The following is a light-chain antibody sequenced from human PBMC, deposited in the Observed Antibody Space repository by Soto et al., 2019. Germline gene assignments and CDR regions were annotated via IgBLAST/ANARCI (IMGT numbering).Light chain of an antibody. CDR1: RRLLQSNGYNY. CDR2: LDS. CDR3: MQSLQTPIT. V-gene: IGKV2-28*01. J-gene: IGKJ2*01. Sequence: DIVLTQSPLTLPVSLGEPASISCRASRRLLQSNGYNYLDWFLQKPGQSPQLLVYLDSNRASGVPDRFSGSGSGTDFTLKISRVEAEDVGVYYCMQSLQTPITFGQGTRLEI.